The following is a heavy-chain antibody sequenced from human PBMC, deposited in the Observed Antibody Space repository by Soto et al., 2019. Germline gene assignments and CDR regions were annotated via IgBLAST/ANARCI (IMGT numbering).Heavy chain of an antibody. Sequence: SVKVSCKASGGTFSSYAISWVRQAPGQGLEWMGGIIPIFGTANYAQKFQGRVTITADESTSTAYMELSSLRSEDTAVYYCARSPRRQYSGYDFDYWGQGTLVTVSS. V-gene: IGHV1-69*13. CDR1: GGTFSSYA. CDR3: ARSPRRQYSGYDFDY. CDR2: IIPIFGTA. J-gene: IGHJ4*02. D-gene: IGHD5-12*01.